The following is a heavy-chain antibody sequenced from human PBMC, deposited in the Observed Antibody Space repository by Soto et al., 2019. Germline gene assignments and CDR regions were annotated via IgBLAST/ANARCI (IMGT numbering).Heavy chain of an antibody. CDR1: GGTFSSYG. J-gene: IGHJ6*02. V-gene: IGHV1-69*13. CDR3: ARHDCISSSCYYYYYYGLGV. CDR2: IIPIFDTA. Sequence: ASVKVSCKASGGTFSSYGISWVRQAPGQGLEWMGGIIPIFDTANYAQKFQGRVTFTADESTSTAYMELSSLRSEDTAVYYCARHDCISSSCYYYYYYGLGVWGLGTTVTVSS. D-gene: IGHD2-2*01.